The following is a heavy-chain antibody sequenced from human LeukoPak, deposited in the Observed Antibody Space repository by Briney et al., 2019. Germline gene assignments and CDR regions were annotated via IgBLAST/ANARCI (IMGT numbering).Heavy chain of an antibody. CDR3: ASCIVGVSGFDY. V-gene: IGHV4-39*01. CDR1: GGSISSSSYY. J-gene: IGHJ4*02. Sequence: SETLSLTCTVSGGSISSSSYYWGWIRQPPRKGLEWIGSIYYSGTTYYNPSLKSRVTISVDTSKNQFSLKLSSVTAADTAVYYCASCIVGVSGFDYWGQGTLVTVSS. D-gene: IGHD1-26*01. CDR2: IYYSGTT.